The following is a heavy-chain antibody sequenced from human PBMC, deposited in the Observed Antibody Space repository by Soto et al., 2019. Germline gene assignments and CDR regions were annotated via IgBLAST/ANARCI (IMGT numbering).Heavy chain of an antibody. D-gene: IGHD3-22*01. J-gene: IGHJ6*02. CDR1: GYTFTTYG. V-gene: IGHV1-18*01. CDR2: ISGYNGNT. Sequence: QVQLVQSGAEVKKPGASVTVSCKASGYTFTTYGISWVRQAPGQGLEWMGWISGYNGNTNNAQKLQGRVTMTTDTATRTAYMELRSLRSDDTAVYYCARDGNYYDSSGYARYYGMDVWGQGTTVTVSS. CDR3: ARDGNYYDSSGYARYYGMDV.